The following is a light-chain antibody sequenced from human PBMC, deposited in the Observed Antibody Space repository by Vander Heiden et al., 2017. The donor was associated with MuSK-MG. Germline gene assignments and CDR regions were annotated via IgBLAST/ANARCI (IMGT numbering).Light chain of an antibody. Sequence: ELLLPQSPAPLSLSPGERATLSCRASQSVSSSYLAWYQQKPGQAPRLLIYATSTRATGIPDRFRGSGSGTDFTLTISRLQPEDLAVYYCQQYGSSAWTFGQGTKVEIK. V-gene: IGKV3-20*01. CDR2: ATS. CDR3: QQYGSSAWT. J-gene: IGKJ1*01. CDR1: QSVSSSY.